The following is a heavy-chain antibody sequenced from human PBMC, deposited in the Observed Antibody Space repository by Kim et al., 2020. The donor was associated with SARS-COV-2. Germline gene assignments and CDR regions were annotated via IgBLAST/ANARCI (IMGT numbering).Heavy chain of an antibody. CDR1: GFTFKNFG. CDR2: ISGSGDRT. V-gene: IGHV3-23*01. J-gene: IGHJ4*02. Sequence: GGSLRLSCAASGFTFKNFGMSWVRQAPGKGLEWVSGISGSGDRTFYADFVRGRFTISRDNAKNTLDLQMIDLRAEDTDMYYCAKRDSSENAGGLLQYWGQGTLVAVSS. D-gene: IGHD3-10*01. CDR3: AKRDSSENAGGLLQY.